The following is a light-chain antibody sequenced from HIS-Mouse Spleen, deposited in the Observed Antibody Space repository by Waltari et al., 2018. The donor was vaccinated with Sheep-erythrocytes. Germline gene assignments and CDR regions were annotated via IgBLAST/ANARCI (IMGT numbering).Light chain of an antibody. CDR3: QQFNNYPRT. J-gene: IGKJ1*01. CDR1: QGIRSA. V-gene: IGKV1D-13*01. Sequence: AIQLTQSPSSLSASVGDRVTITCRASQGIRSALAWYQQKPGKAPKLLIYDASSLEIGVPSRFSGSGSGTDFTLTISSLQPEDFATYYCQQFNNYPRTFGQGTKVEIK. CDR2: DAS.